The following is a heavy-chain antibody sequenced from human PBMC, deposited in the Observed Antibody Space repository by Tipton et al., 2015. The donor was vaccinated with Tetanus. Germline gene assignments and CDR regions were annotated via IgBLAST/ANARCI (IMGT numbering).Heavy chain of an antibody. Sequence: LRLSCAASGFDFRSDWMTWVRQAPGKGLEWIGEINHSGSTNHNPSLKSRVTLSVDTSKNQFSLKLNSVTAADTAMYYCVTVNFPNYYHYGMDVWGQGTTVTVSS. J-gene: IGHJ6*02. CDR2: INHSGST. D-gene: IGHD1-1*01. CDR3: VTVNFPNYYHYGMDV. CDR1: GFDFRSDW. V-gene: IGHV4-34*01.